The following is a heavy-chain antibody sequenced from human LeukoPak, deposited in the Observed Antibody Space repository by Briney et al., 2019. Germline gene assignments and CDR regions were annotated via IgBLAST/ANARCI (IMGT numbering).Heavy chain of an antibody. J-gene: IGHJ4*02. D-gene: IGHD6-13*01. CDR1: GGSFSGYY. V-gene: IGHV4-34*01. CDR3: ARGWGSSWPEPGY. Sequence: SETLSLTCAVYGGSFSGYYWSWIRQPPGKGLEWIGEINHSGSTNYNPSLKSRVTISVDTSKNQFSLKLSSVTAADTAVYYCARGWGSSWPEPGYWDQGTLVNVSS. CDR2: INHSGST.